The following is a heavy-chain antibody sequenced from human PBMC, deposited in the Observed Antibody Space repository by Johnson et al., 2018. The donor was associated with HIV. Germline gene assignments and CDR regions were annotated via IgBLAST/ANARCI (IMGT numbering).Heavy chain of an antibody. CDR3: ARDKDSSGYYYNDAFDI. Sequence: MLLVESGGGVVQPGRSLRLSCAASGFTFSSYWMSWVRQAPGKGLEWVANIKQDGSEKHYVDSVKGRFIISRDNAKNSLYLQMNSLRAEDTAVYYCARDKDSSGYYYNDAFDIWGQGTMVTVSS. V-gene: IGHV3-7*01. CDR1: GFTFSSYW. D-gene: IGHD3-22*01. J-gene: IGHJ3*02. CDR2: IKQDGSEK.